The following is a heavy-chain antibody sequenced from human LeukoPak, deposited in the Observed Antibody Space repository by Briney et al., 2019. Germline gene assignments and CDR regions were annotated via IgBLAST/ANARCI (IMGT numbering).Heavy chain of an antibody. CDR3: ARDLGLGY. CDR1: GFTFSSYS. CDR2: ISSSSSTI. Sequence: GGSLRLSCAASGFTFSSYSMNWVRQAPGKGPEWVSYISSSSSTIYYADSVKGRFTISRDNAKNSLYLQMNSLRAEDTAVYYCARDLGLGYWGQGTLVTVSS. V-gene: IGHV3-48*01. J-gene: IGHJ4*02.